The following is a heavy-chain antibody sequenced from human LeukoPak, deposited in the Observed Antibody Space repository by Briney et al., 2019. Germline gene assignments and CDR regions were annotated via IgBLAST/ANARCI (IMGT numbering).Heavy chain of an antibody. Sequence: SETLSLTCTVSGGSISSYYWSWIRQPPGKGLEWIGYIYYSGSTNYNPSLKSRVTISVDTSKNQFSLKLSSVTAADTAVYYCARSPYCSSTSCYEDYYGMDDWGQGTTVTVSS. CDR2: IYYSGST. D-gene: IGHD2-2*01. V-gene: IGHV4-59*01. CDR1: GGSISSYY. CDR3: ARSPYCSSTSCYEDYYGMDD. J-gene: IGHJ6*02.